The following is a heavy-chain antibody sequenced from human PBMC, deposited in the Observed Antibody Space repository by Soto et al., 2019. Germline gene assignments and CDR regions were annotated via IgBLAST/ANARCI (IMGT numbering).Heavy chain of an antibody. D-gene: IGHD3-3*01. V-gene: IGHV3-7*05. Sequence: PGGSLRLYCAASGFTFSSYWMSWVRQAPGKGLEWVANIKRDGSEKYYVDSVKGRFTISRDNAKNSLYLQMNSLRAEDTAVYYCAREVGPLLENWFDPWGQGTLVTVSS. CDR1: GFTFSSYW. CDR2: IKRDGSEK. CDR3: AREVGPLLENWFDP. J-gene: IGHJ5*02.